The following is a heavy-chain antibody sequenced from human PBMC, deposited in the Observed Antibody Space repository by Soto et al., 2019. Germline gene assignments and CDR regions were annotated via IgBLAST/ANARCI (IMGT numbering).Heavy chain of an antibody. J-gene: IGHJ5*02. CDR3: ARDSDVVVAATPVIDP. CDR1: GFTFSSYE. Sequence: EVQLVESGGGLVQPGGSLRLSCAASGFTFSSYEINWVRQAPGKGLEWVSYISSSGSIIYYADSVKGRFTISRDNATNALYLQMNSLRAEDTAVYYCARDSDVVVAATPVIDPWGQGTLVTVSS. V-gene: IGHV3-48*03. CDR2: ISSSGSII. D-gene: IGHD2-15*01.